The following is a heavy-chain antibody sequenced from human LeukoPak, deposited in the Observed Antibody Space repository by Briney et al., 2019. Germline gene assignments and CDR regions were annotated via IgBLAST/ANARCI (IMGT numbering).Heavy chain of an antibody. V-gene: IGHV3-48*04. CDR2: ISSSSTI. CDR1: GFTFSSYS. Sequence: GGSLRLSCAASGFTFSSYSMNWVRQAPGKGLEWVSYISSSSTIYYADSVKGRFTISRDNAKNSLYLQMNSLRAEDTAVYYCARDRGGSYSAINYWGQGTLVTVSS. J-gene: IGHJ4*02. D-gene: IGHD1-26*01. CDR3: ARDRGGSYSAINY.